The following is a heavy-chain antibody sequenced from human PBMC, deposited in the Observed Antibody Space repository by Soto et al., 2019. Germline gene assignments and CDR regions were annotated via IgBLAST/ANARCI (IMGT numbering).Heavy chain of an antibody. Sequence: EVQLVESGGGLIQRGGSLRLSCAASGFTLSSYLMHWVRQAPGKGLVWVSRISSDGSSIIDADFVKGRFTVSRDNAKNTLYLQMNSLRDEDTAVYYCARVPVTRRAVPGTDGYNYYHGMDVWGQGTTVTVSS. CDR2: ISSDGSSI. D-gene: IGHD6-19*01. CDR1: GFTLSSYL. J-gene: IGHJ6*02. V-gene: IGHV3-74*01. CDR3: ARVPVTRRAVPGTDGYNYYHGMDV.